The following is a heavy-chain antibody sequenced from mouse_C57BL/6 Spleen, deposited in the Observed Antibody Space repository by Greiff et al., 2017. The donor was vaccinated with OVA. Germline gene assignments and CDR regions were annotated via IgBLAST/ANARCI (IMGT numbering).Heavy chain of an antibody. CDR1: GYAFSSSW. J-gene: IGHJ1*03. CDR2: IYPGDGDT. D-gene: IGHD1-1*01. V-gene: IGHV1-82*01. CDR3: ARSYYGSSYGYFDV. Sequence: QVHVKQSGPELVKPGASVKISCKASGYAFSSSWMNWVKQRPGKGLEWIGRIYPGDGDTNYNGKFKGKATLTADKSSSTAYMQLSSLTSEDSAVYFCARSYYGSSYGYFDVWGTGTTVTVSS.